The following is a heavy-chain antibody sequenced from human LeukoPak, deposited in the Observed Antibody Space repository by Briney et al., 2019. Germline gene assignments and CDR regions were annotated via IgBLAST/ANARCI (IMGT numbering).Heavy chain of an antibody. CDR2: ISYDGSNK. J-gene: IGHJ5*02. CDR3: ARDRRRISTMIVGGFDP. Sequence: PGRSLRLSCAASGFTFSSYGMHWVRQAPGKGLEWVAVISYDGSNKYYADSVKGRFTISRDNSKNTLYLQMNSLRAEDTAVYYCARDRRRISTMIVGGFDPWGQGTLVTVSS. V-gene: IGHV3-30*03. D-gene: IGHD3-22*01. CDR1: GFTFSSYG.